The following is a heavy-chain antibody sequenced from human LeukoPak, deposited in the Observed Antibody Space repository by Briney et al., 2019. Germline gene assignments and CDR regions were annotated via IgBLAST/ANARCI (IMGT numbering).Heavy chain of an antibody. CDR2: MNPNSGNT. D-gene: IGHD3-10*01. CDR1: GYTFTSYD. J-gene: IGHJ4*02. V-gene: IGHV1-8*01. Sequence: ASVKVSCKASGYTFTSYDISWVRQATGQGLEWMGWMNPNSGNTGYAQKFQGRVTMTRNTSISTAYMELSSLRSEDTAVYYCLTMVRGVMSYFDYWGQGTLVTVSS. CDR3: LTMVRGVMSYFDY.